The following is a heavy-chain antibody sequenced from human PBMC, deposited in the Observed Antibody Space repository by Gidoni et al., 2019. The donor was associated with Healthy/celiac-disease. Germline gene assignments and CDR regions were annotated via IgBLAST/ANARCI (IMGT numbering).Heavy chain of an antibody. Sequence: EVQLLESGGGLLQPGGSLRLSCSASGFTFSSSAMGCVRQAPGKGLEWFSAISGSCGSTYYADSVKGRFTISRDNSKNTLYLQMNSLRAEDTAVYYCAKDRERWLQLGQGFDYWGQGTLVTVSS. CDR2: ISGSCGST. J-gene: IGHJ4*02. CDR1: GFTFSSSA. D-gene: IGHD5-12*01. CDR3: AKDRERWLQLGQGFDY. V-gene: IGHV3-23*01.